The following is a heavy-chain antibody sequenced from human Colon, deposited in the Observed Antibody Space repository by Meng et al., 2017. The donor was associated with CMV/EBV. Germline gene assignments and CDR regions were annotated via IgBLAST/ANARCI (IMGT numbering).Heavy chain of an antibody. Sequence: QGLEKALHTSSLGCKVCADYRLSGRSSWIWIRHAAGKGLEGGVSRSANGGSNYNPSHYRRVTLSLVSSKNQFSLNLTSVTAADTAVYYCARDLTVRGFDSWGQGTLVTVSS. CDR1: ADYRLSGRSS. CDR2: RSANGGS. D-gene: IGHD3-10*01. CDR3: ARDLTVRGFDS. V-gene: IGHV4-61*02. J-gene: IGHJ4*02.